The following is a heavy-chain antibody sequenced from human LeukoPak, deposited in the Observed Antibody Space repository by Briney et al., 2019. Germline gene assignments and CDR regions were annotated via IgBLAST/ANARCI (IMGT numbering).Heavy chain of an antibody. D-gene: IGHD2-21*02. Sequence: GGSLRLSCAASGFTFSSYGMHWVRQAPGKGLEWVANIDQGGSGKYYVDSVKGRFTISRDNAKNSLYLQMNSLRAEDTAVYYCARVVAAITNWFDPWGQGTLVTVSS. V-gene: IGHV3-7*03. CDR3: ARVVAAITNWFDP. CDR2: IDQGGSGK. J-gene: IGHJ5*02. CDR1: GFTFSSYG.